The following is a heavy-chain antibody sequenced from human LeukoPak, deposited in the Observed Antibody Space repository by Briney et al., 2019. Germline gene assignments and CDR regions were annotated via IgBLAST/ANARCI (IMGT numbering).Heavy chain of an antibody. J-gene: IGHJ4*01. Sequence: GGSLRLSCAVSGFSFSNYWMSWVRQAPGKGLEWVANINEDESVKYYVDSVKGRFTISRDNSKHSLYLQMNSLRVDDTAVYYCVRDINYVGATLYFDYWGQGTLVTFSS. V-gene: IGHV3-7*03. D-gene: IGHD1-26*01. CDR3: VRDINYVGATLYFDY. CDR1: GFSFSNYW. CDR2: INEDESVK.